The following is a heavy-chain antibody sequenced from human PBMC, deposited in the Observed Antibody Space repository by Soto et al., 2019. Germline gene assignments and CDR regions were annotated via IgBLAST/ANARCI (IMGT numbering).Heavy chain of an antibody. CDR3: ARDSPVGANWFDP. CDR2: IHYSGST. CDR1: GGSISSAGYY. J-gene: IGHJ5*02. D-gene: IGHD3-10*01. V-gene: IGHV4-31*03. Sequence: TLSLTCTVSGGSISSAGYYYNWIRQHPGEGLEWIGHIHYSGSTSYNPSLKSRVAVSVDTSKNQCTLKLSSVTAADTAVYYCARDSPVGANWFDPWGQGTLVTVSS.